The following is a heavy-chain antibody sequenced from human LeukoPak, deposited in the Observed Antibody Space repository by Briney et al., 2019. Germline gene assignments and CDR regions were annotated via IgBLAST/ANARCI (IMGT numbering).Heavy chain of an antibody. V-gene: IGHV1-2*02. CDR2: INPNSGGT. Sequence: ASVKVSCKASGYTFTGYYMHWVRQAPGQGLEWMGWINPNSGGTNYAQKFQGRVTMTRDTSISTAYMELSRLRSDDTAVYYCARLHSSSWYGGNWFDPWGQGTLVTVSS. CDR3: ARLHSSSWYGGNWFDP. CDR1: GYTFTGYY. D-gene: IGHD6-13*01. J-gene: IGHJ5*02.